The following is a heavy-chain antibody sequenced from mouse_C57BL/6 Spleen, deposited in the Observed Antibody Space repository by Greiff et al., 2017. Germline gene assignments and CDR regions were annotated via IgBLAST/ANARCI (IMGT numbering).Heavy chain of an antibody. CDR3: TRAGDGYYGFAY. Sequence: DVKVEESGEGLVKPGGSLKLSCAASGFTFSSYAMSWVRQTPEKRLEWVAYISSGGDYIYYADTVKGRFTISRDNARNTLYLQMSSLKSEDTAMYYCTRAGDGYYGFAYWGQGTLVTVSA. CDR1: GFTFSSYA. V-gene: IGHV5-9-1*02. CDR2: ISSGGDYI. J-gene: IGHJ3*01. D-gene: IGHD2-3*01.